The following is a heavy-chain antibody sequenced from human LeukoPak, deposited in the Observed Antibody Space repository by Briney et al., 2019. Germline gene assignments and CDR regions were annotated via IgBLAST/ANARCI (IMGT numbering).Heavy chain of an antibody. CDR1: GYTFTSYY. Sequence: ASVKVSCKASGYTFTSYYMHWVRQAPGQGLEWMGIINPSGGSTSYAQKFQGRVTMTRDTSTSTVYMELSSLRSEDTAVYYCARGSTREWELQGGDYWGQGTLVTVSS. CDR2: INPSGGST. J-gene: IGHJ4*02. V-gene: IGHV1-46*01. D-gene: IGHD1-26*01. CDR3: ARGSTREWELQGGDY.